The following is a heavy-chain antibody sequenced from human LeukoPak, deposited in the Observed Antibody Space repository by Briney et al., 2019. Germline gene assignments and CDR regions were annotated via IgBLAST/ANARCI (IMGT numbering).Heavy chain of an antibody. CDR2: IKQDGSKK. D-gene: IGHD5-24*01. CDR1: GFPFSSYW. CDR3: TRVGYIDEGIDY. J-gene: IGHJ4*02. Sequence: GGSLRLSCVASGFPFSSYWMTWVRQAPGKGLEWVANIKQDGSKKSYVDSVKGRFTISRDNAKNSLYLQMNSLRAEDTDIYYCTRVGYIDEGIDYWGQGTLVTVSS. V-gene: IGHV3-7*04.